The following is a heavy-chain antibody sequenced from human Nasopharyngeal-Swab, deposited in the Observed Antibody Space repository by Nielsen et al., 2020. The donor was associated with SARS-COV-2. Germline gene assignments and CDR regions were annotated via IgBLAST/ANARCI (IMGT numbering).Heavy chain of an antibody. Sequence: ASVKVSCKASGYTFTGYYMHWVRQAPGQGLEWMGCINPNSGGTNYAQKFQGRVTMTRDTSISTAYMELSRLRSDDTAVYYCARSRVFVVVPADYVDSRDAFDIWGQGTMVTVSS. CDR1: GYTFTGYY. CDR2: INPNSGGT. CDR3: ARSRVFVVVPADYVDSRDAFDI. D-gene: IGHD2-2*01. J-gene: IGHJ3*02. V-gene: IGHV1-2*02.